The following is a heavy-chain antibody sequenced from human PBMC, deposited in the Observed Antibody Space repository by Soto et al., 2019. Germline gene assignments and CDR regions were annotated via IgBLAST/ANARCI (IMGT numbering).Heavy chain of an antibody. CDR2: ISTDGNNK. D-gene: IGHD1-26*01. CDR1: GFTFSPYA. V-gene: IGHV3-30*04. Sequence: QVQLVESGGGVVQPGRSLRLSCAASGFTFSPYAFHWVRQAPGKGLEWVAAISTDGNNKYYADSVKGRFTLSRDNSKETLILQMNGLRAEDTAMYYCATEAEIVGAFIDHWGQGTLVTVSS. J-gene: IGHJ4*02. CDR3: ATEAEIVGAFIDH.